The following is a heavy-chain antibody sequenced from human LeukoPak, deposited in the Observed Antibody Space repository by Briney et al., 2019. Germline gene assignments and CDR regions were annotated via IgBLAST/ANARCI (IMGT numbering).Heavy chain of an antibody. CDR2: INWNGGST. CDR1: GFTFDDYG. CDR3: ASVRREYYYDSSGLDY. D-gene: IGHD3-22*01. V-gene: IGHV3-20*04. J-gene: IGHJ4*02. Sequence: GGSLRLSCAASGFTFDDYGMSWVRQAPGKGLEWVSGINWNGGSTGYADSVKGRFTISRDNAKNSLYLQMNSLRAEDTAVYYCASVRREYYYDSSGLDYWGQGTLVTVSS.